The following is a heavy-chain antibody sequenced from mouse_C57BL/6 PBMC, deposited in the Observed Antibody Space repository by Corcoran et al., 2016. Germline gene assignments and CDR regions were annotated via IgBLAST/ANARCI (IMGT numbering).Heavy chain of an antibody. Sequence: EVQLQQSGPELVKPGASVKISCKASGYTFTDYYMNWVKQRHGKSLEWIGDINPNNGGTRYNPKLKGKATLPVDKSSSKAYMELRSLPSADAAVHYCPMITGVAMGRAVDYWGQGTAVTVSS. V-gene: IGHV1-26*01. J-gene: IGHJ4*01. D-gene: IGHD1-1*01. CDR3: PMITGVAMGRAVDY. CDR1: GYTFTDYY. CDR2: INPNNGGT.